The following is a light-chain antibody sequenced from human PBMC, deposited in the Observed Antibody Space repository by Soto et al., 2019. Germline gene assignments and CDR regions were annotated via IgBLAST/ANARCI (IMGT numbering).Light chain of an antibody. J-gene: IGKJ1*01. CDR1: QSISSW. Sequence: DIQMTQSPSTLSASVGDRVTITCRASQSISSWLAWYQQKPGKAPKLLIYDASSLESGVPSRFSGSGSGTEFTLTISSLQPDEFATYYYHQYNSYPWTFGQGTKVEIK. CDR3: HQYNSYPWT. CDR2: DAS. V-gene: IGKV1-5*01.